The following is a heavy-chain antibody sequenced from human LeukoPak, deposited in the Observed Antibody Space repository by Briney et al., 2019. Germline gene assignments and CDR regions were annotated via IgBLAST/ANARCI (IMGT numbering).Heavy chain of an antibody. CDR1: GFTLSSYS. V-gene: IGHV3-64*02. Sequence: GGSLRLSCAASGFTLSSYSMHWVRQTPGEGLEYVSAISADGGSTYYADSVKGRFTISRDNSKNTLYLQMDSLRPEDMAVYYCARVVGYGNFDYWGQGALVTVSS. J-gene: IGHJ4*02. CDR3: ARVVGYGNFDY. D-gene: IGHD2-15*01. CDR2: ISADGGST.